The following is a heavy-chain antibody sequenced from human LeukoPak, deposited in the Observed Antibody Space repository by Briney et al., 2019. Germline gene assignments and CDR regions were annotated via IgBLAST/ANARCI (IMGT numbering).Heavy chain of an antibody. CDR3: ARGSPYYYDSSGYVW. CDR1: GGSFSGYY. D-gene: IGHD3-22*01. V-gene: IGHV4-34*01. Sequence: SETLSLTCAVYGGSFSGYYWSWIRQPPGKGLEWIGEINHSGSTNYNPSLKSRVTISVDTSKNQFSLKLSSVTAADTAVYYCARGSPYYYDSSGYVWWGQGTLVTVSS. CDR2: INHSGST. J-gene: IGHJ4*02.